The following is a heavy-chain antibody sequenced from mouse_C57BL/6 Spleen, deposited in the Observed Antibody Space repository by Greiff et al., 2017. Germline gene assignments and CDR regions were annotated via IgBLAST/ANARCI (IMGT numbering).Heavy chain of an antibody. D-gene: IGHD2-2*01. Sequence: QVQLQQSGPELVKPGASVKISCKASGYAFSSSWMNWVKQRPGKGLEWIGRIYPGDGDTNYNGKFKGKATLTADKSSSTAYMQLSSLTSEDSAVYFCAREWLRRYFDYWGQGTTLTVSS. CDR2: IYPGDGDT. V-gene: IGHV1-82*01. CDR3: AREWLRRYFDY. J-gene: IGHJ2*01. CDR1: GYAFSSSW.